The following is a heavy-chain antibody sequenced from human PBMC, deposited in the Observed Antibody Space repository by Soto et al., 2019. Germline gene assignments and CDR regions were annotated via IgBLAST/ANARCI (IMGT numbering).Heavy chain of an antibody. D-gene: IGHD6-19*01. CDR2: ISYDGSNK. J-gene: IGHJ4*02. V-gene: IGHV3-30*18. CDR1: GFTFSSFG. CDR3: AKGSSQQWPNGGCLFWGQGTLVTVPQVSFISLVLPADY. Sequence: GGSLRLSCAASGFTFSSFGMHWVRQGPGKGLEWVAVISYDGSNKYYADSVKGRFTISRDNSKNTLYLQMNSLRAEDTAVYYCAKGSSQQWPNGGCLFWGQGTLVTVPQVSFISLVLPADYWGQGTLVTVSS.